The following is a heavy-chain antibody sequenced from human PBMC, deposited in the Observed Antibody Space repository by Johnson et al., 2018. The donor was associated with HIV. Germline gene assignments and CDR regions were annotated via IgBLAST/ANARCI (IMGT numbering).Heavy chain of an antibody. CDR2: IYSGGRT. V-gene: IGHV3-66*01. D-gene: IGHD3-22*01. CDR3: ARVVVITYHDAFDI. CDR1: GFSFDDYA. J-gene: IGHJ3*02. Sequence: VQLVESGGGLVQPGRSLRLSCVASGFSFDDYAMHWVRQAPGKGLEWVSGIYSGGRTYYADSVKGRFTISRDNSKNTLYLQMNSLRAEDTAVYYCARVVVITYHDAFDIWGQGTMVTVSS.